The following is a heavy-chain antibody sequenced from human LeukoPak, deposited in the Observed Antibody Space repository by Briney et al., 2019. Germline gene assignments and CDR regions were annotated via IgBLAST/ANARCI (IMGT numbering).Heavy chain of an antibody. CDR3: AREPTHYYDSSGYYLDY. D-gene: IGHD3-22*01. CDR2: ISSSSSYI. Sequence: PGGSLRLSCAASGFTFSSYSMNWVRQAPGKGLEWVSSISSSSSYIYYADSVKGRFTISRDNAKNSLYLQMNSLRAEDTAVYYCAREPTHYYDSSGYYLDYWGQGTLVTVSS. J-gene: IGHJ4*02. CDR1: GFTFSSYS. V-gene: IGHV3-21*01.